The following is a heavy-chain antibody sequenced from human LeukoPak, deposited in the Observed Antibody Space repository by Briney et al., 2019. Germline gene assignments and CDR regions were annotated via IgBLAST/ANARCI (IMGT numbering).Heavy chain of an antibody. CDR1: GFTFDDYA. CDR2: ISWDGGST. Sequence: GSLRLSCAASGFTFDDYAMHWVRQAPGKGLEWVSLISWDGGSTYYADSVKGRFTISRDNSKNSLYLQMNSLRAEDTALYYCAIPGSGGAFDYWGQGTLVTVSS. CDR3: AIPGSGGAFDY. J-gene: IGHJ4*02. D-gene: IGHD3-16*01. V-gene: IGHV3-43D*03.